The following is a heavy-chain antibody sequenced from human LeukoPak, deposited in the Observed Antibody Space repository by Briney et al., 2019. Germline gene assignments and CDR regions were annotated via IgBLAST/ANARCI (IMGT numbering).Heavy chain of an antibody. D-gene: IGHD3-22*01. CDR2: IKEDGSEG. CDR3: AKSYSYDSSGHVFAFDI. Sequence: GGSLRLSCAVSGFTFSSYWMTWVRQAPGKGLEWVATIKEDGSEGFYVDSVKGRFSISRDNAKSSLYLQMNSLRAEDTAVYYCAKSYSYDSSGHVFAFDIWGQGTMVTVSS. J-gene: IGHJ3*02. V-gene: IGHV3-7*05. CDR1: GFTFSSYW.